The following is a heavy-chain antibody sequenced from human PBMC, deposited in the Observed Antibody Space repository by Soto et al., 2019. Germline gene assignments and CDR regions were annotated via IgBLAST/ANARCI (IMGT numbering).Heavy chain of an antibody. J-gene: IGHJ6*03. V-gene: IGHV3-9*01. CDR3: XXXXXXXXXFXXXXXDV. Sequence: EVQLVESGGGLVQPGRSLRLACAASGFTFDQYTMHWVRQAPGKGLEWVSSITWHSGTIGYADSVKGRFTISRDNAKNSLYLQMNSLRGEXTXXXXCXXXXXXXXXFXXXXXDVWGNGTXVTVSS. CDR1: GFTFDQYT. CDR2: ITWHSGTI.